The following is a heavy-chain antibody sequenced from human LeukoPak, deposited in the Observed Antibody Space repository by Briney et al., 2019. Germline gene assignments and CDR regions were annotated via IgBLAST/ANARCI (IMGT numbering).Heavy chain of an antibody. CDR3: AREGPTTAVGSGAPDI. J-gene: IGHJ3*02. Sequence: PGGSLRLSCPASGFTFSDYTMQWLRQAPGKGLEWVAVIWHDGTYISYGDSVRGRFTISRDNSKNTLYLQMNSLRAEDTAVYYCAREGPTTAVGSGAPDIWGLGTMVTASS. D-gene: IGHD6-13*01. CDR1: GFTFSDYT. CDR2: IWHDGTYI. V-gene: IGHV3-33*01.